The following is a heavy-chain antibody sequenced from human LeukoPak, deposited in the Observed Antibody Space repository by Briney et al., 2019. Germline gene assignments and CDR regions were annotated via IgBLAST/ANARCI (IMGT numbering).Heavy chain of an antibody. CDR2: IAIAGNT. J-gene: IGHJ4*02. CDR3: TRARHLAGYLRTWYEN. CDR1: GFTFSGHD. D-gene: IGHD6-13*01. V-gene: IGHV3-13*01. Sequence: PGGSLRLSCVASGFTFSGHDMHCVRQVPGKGLEWVSGIAIAGNTYYLDSVKGRFTISRENGKNSLYLQMNNLRAEDTAVYYCTRARHLAGYLRTWYENWGQGALVTVSS.